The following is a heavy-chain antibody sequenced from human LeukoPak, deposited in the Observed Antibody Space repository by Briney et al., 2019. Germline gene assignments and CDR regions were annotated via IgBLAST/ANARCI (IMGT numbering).Heavy chain of an antibody. J-gene: IGHJ5*02. V-gene: IGHV4-30-2*01. CDR1: GGSISSGGYS. D-gene: IGHD4-17*01. CDR2: IYHSGST. CDR3: ARVGDYPVYNWFDP. Sequence: SETLSLTCAVSGGSISSGGYSWSWIRQPPGKGLEWIGYIYHSGSTYYNPPLKSRVTISVDRSKNQFSLKLSSVTAADTAVYYCARVGDYPVYNWFDPWGQGTLVTVSS.